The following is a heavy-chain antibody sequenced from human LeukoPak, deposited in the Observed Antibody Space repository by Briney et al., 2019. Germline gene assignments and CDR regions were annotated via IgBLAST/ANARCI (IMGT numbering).Heavy chain of an antibody. J-gene: IGHJ4*02. Sequence: ASVKVSCKASGYTFTGYYMHWVRQAPGQGLEWMGWINPNSGGTNYAQKFQGRVTMTRDTSISTAYMELSRLRSDDTAVYYCARDIPYYYDSSGYYYPLGPFDYWGQGTLVTVSS. V-gene: IGHV1-2*02. CDR3: ARDIPYYYDSSGYYYPLGPFDY. CDR2: INPNSGGT. CDR1: GYTFTGYY. D-gene: IGHD3-22*01.